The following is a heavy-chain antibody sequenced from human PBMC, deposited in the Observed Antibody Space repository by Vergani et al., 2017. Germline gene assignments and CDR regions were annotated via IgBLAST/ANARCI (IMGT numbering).Heavy chain of an antibody. CDR1: GDSIISRSYY. CDR3: ASGKYYSDSTSHFRGRYFDV. D-gene: IGHD3-16*01. CDR2: IYNHGNR. V-gene: IGHV4-39*01. J-gene: IGHJ2*01. Sequence: QMQLQESGPGLVKASETLSLTCTVSGDSIISRSYYWGWIRQPPGKGLEWIGNIYNHGNRHSSSSLKSRVTISADTSKNQFSLRLTSVTAADTAVYYCASGKYYSDSTSHFRGRYFDVWGRGTLVTVPS.